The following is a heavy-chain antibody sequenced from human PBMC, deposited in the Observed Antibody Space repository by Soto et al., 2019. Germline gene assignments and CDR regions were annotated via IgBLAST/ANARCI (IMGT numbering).Heavy chain of an antibody. V-gene: IGHV4-30-2*01. Sequence: SETLSLTCAVSGDSISSGGYSWSCVRQPPGKDLEWIGYIYHSGGTHYNPSLTSRVTISVDISKNHCSLKXQAVTAADTAMFYCARDRRDYGDNWYEPWGQGTLVSVCS. CDR3: ARDRRDYGDNWYEP. J-gene: IGHJ5*02. CDR2: IYHSGGT. CDR1: GDSISSGGYS. D-gene: IGHD3-16*01.